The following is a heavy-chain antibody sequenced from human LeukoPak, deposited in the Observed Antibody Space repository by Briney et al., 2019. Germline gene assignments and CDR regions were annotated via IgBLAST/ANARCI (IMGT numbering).Heavy chain of an antibody. CDR1: GYTFTCYY. V-gene: IGHV1-2*02. CDR2: INPNSGGT. Sequence: GASVKVSCKASGYTFTCYYMHWVRQAPGQGLEWMGWINPNSGGTNYAQKFQGRVTMTRDTSISTAYMELSRLRSDDTAVYYCARASPYGSGISFDYWGQGTLVTVSS. D-gene: IGHD3-10*01. J-gene: IGHJ4*02. CDR3: ARASPYGSGISFDY.